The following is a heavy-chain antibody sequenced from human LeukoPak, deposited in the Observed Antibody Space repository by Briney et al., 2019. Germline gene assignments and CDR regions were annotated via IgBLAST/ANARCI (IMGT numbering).Heavy chain of an antibody. CDR2: IYDTGTS. CDR1: GGSISRYY. V-gene: IGHV4-59*01. Sequence: PSETLSLTRTVSGGSISRYYWNWIRQPPGKGLEWIGFIYDTGTSNHNPSLESRVTISVDTSKNQFSLKLRSVTAADTAIYYCARYSGNYYYFDYWGQGTLVTVSS. D-gene: IGHD1-26*01. CDR3: ARYSGNYYYFDY. J-gene: IGHJ4*02.